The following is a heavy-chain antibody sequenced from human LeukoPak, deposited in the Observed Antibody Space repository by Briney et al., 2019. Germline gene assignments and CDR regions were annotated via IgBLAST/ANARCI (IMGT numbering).Heavy chain of an antibody. CDR1: GFTFSSYG. CDR2: IRYDGSNK. V-gene: IGHV3-30*02. D-gene: IGHD6-19*01. Sequence: PGGSLRLSCAASGFTFSSYGMHWVRQAPGKGLEWVAFIRYDGSNKYYADSVKGRFTISRDNSKNTLYLQMNSLRAEDTAVYYCAKDGASYSSGWFDFDYWGQGTLVTVSS. CDR3: AKDGASYSSGWFDFDY. J-gene: IGHJ4*02.